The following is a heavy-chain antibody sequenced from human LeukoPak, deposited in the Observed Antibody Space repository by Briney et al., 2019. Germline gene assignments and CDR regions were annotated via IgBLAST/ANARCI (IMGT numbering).Heavy chain of an antibody. V-gene: IGHV4-59*01. CDR1: GGSISSYY. CDR2: IYYSGST. D-gene: IGHD6-6*01. CDR3: ARLVGYSSSSSLFSGPYFDY. J-gene: IGHJ4*02. Sequence: PSETLTLTCTVSGGSISSYYWSWTRQPPGKGLEWIGYIYYSGSTNYNPSLKSRVTISVDTSKNQFSLKLSSVTAADTAVYYCARLVGYSSSSSLFSGPYFDYWGQGTLVTVSS.